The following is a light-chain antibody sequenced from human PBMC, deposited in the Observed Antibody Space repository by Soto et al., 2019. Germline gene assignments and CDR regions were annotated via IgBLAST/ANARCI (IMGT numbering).Light chain of an antibody. J-gene: IGKJ4*01. CDR1: QGIGSY. Sequence: IQLTQSPSSLSASVGDRVTITCRASQGIGSYLAWYQQKPGKAPELLIYAASTLQSGVPSRFSGSGSGTDFTLTISCLQSEDFATYYCQQYYSFPLTFGGGTKVDIK. V-gene: IGKV1-9*01. CDR2: AAS. CDR3: QQYYSFPLT.